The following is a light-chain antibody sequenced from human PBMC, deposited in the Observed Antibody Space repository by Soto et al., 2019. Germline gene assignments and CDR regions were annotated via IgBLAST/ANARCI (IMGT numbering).Light chain of an antibody. CDR2: GAF. CDR1: QSVSSN. J-gene: IGKJ1*01. V-gene: IGKV3-15*01. CDR3: QQYNDWQWT. Sequence: EIVMTQSPATLSVSPGERATLSCRASQSVSSNLAWYQQKPGQAPRLLIYGAFTRATGTPARFSGSGSGTDFTLTISSLQSEDFAVYYCQQYNDWQWTFGQGTEVEIK.